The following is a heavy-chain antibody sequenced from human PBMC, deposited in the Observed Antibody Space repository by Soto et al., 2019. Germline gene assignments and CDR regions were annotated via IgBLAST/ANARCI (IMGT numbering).Heavy chain of an antibody. J-gene: IGHJ6*02. CDR3: ARDLRSHDYGDYYYYGMDV. D-gene: IGHD4-17*01. V-gene: IGHV1-46*01. CDR2: INPSGGST. Sequence: QVQLVQSGAEVKKPGASVKVSCKASGYTFTSYYMHWVRQAPGQGLEWMGIINPSGGSTSYAQKFQGRVTMTRDTSTRTVYMELSSLRSEDTAVYYCARDLRSHDYGDYYYYGMDVWGQGTTVTVSS. CDR1: GYTFTSYY.